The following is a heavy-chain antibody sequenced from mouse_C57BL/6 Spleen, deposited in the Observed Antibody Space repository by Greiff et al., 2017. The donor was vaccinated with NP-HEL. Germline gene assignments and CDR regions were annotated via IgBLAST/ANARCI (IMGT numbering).Heavy chain of an antibody. J-gene: IGHJ3*01. CDR3: MRGGGTYDGYHGEFAY. D-gene: IGHD2-3*01. V-gene: IGHV1-15*01. CDR1: GYTFTDYE. Sequence: QVHVKQSGAELVRPGASVTLSCKASGYTFTDYEMHWVKQTPVHGLEWIGAIDPETGGTAYNQKFKGKAILTADKSSSTAYMELRSLTSEDSAVYYCMRGGGTYDGYHGEFAYWGQGTLVTVSA. CDR2: IDPETGGT.